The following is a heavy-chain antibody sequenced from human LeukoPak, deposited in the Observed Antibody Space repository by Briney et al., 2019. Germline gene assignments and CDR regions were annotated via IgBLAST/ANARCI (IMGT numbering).Heavy chain of an antibody. CDR2: ISAYNGNT. CDR3: ARDPLVYCSSTSCYPIGDDAFDI. Sequence: ASVNVSCKASGYTLTSYGISWARQAPGQGIEWMGWISAYNGNTNYAQKLQGRVTMPTDTSTSTAYMEVRSLRSDDTAVYYCARDPLVYCSSTSCYPIGDDAFDIWGQGTMVTVSS. CDR1: GYTLTSYG. D-gene: IGHD2-2*01. V-gene: IGHV1-18*01. J-gene: IGHJ3*02.